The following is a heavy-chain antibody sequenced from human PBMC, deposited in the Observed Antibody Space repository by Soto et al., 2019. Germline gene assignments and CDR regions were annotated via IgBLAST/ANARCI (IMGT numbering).Heavy chain of an antibody. J-gene: IGHJ4*02. CDR1: GFTFSSFA. V-gene: IGHV3-23*01. CDR2: ISGSGGST. D-gene: IGHD6-13*01. CDR3: ARGFSAGMGSPPDF. Sequence: EMQLLESGGGLVQPGGSLRLSCAASGFTFSSFARSWVRQAPGKGLDWVSAISGSGGSTYSADSVKGRFTISRDNSKNTLYLQMSSLRAEDTAVYYCARGFSAGMGSPPDFWGQGSLVTVSS.